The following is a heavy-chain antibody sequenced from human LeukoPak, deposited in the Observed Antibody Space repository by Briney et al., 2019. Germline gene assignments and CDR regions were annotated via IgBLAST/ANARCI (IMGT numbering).Heavy chain of an antibody. CDR3: ARDCSRIAVAGPLYYFDY. D-gene: IGHD6-19*01. V-gene: IGHV3-21*01. CDR2: ISSSSSYI. J-gene: IGHJ4*02. CDR1: GFTFSSYS. Sequence: GGSLRLSCAASGFTFSSYSMNWVRQAPGKGLEWVSSISSSSSYIYYADSVKGRFTISRDNAKNSLYLQMNSLRAEDTAVYYCARDCSRIAVAGPLYYFDYWGQGTLVTVSS.